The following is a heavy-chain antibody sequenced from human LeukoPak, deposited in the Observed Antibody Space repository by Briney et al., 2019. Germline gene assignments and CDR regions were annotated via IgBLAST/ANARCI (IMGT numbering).Heavy chain of an antibody. J-gene: IGHJ4*02. D-gene: IGHD6-19*01. Sequence: GESLEISCKGSGSRFTSYWIGWVRRVPGKGLEGMGIIYPGDSDTRYSPSFQGQVTISADKSISTAYLQWSSLKASDTAMYYCARHLTRQYSSGWLFDYWGQGTLVTVSS. V-gene: IGHV5-51*01. CDR1: GSRFTSYW. CDR3: ARHLTRQYSSGWLFDY. CDR2: IYPGDSDT.